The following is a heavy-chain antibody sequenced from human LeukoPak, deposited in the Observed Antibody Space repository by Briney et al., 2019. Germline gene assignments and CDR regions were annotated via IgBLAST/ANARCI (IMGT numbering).Heavy chain of an antibody. V-gene: IGHV4-34*01. CDR1: GGSFSGYY. CDR2: INHSGST. J-gene: IGHJ6*02. CDR3: ARGCRLRGTSYGMDV. D-gene: IGHD4-17*01. Sequence: PSETLSLTCAVYGGSFSGYYWSWIRQPPGKGLEWIGEINHSGSTNYNPSLKSRVTISVDTSKNQFSLKLSSVTAADTAVYYCARGCRLRGTSYGMDVWGQGTTVTVSS.